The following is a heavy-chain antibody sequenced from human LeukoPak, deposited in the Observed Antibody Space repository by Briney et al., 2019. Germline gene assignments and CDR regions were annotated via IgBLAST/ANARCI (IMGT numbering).Heavy chain of an antibody. CDR1: GGSFSGYY. CDR3: ASGRGPLDY. V-gene: IGHV4-34*01. Sequence: TWETLSLTCAVYGGSFSGYYWSWLRQPPGKGLEWIGEINHSRGNNYNPSLTSRVTKSVDPSKNHCSRKLSSVTAADAAVYYCASGRGPLDYWGQGTLVTVSS. J-gene: IGHJ4*02. D-gene: IGHD5-12*01. CDR2: INHSRGN.